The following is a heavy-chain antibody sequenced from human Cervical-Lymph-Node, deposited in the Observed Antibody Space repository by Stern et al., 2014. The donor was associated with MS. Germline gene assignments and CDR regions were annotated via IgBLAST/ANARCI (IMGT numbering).Heavy chain of an antibody. CDR2: VYYTGST. J-gene: IGHJ6*02. Sequence: VQLVQSGPGLVKPSETLSLTCTVSGGSIRSYYWDWVRQPPGKGLEWIGYVYYTGSTNYSPSLSSRVTISVDTSKNQVTLKLVSVTAADTAVYYCARQRTGYYKSGMDVWGQGTTVTVFS. CDR1: GGSIRSYY. V-gene: IGHV4-59*08. D-gene: IGHD3-9*01. CDR3: ARQRTGYYKSGMDV.